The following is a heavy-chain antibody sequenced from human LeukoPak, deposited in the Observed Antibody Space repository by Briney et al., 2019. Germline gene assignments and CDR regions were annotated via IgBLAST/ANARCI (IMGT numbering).Heavy chain of an antibody. Sequence: LAGGSLRLSCAASGFTFSGYAMNWVRQAPGKGLEWVSLIFASGSTTKYADSVKGRFTISRDNSKNTLYLQMNSLRAEDTAVYYCAKPSGSYSYWGQGTLVTVSS. J-gene: IGHJ4*02. V-gene: IGHV3-23*05. CDR2: IFASGSTT. CDR1: GFTFSGYA. CDR3: AKPSGSYSY. D-gene: IGHD1-26*01.